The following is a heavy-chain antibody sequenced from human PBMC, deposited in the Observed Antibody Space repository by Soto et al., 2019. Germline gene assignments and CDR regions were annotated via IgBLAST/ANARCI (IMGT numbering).Heavy chain of an antibody. CDR3: AREDGGGPFDF. CDR1: GFIFSSYA. V-gene: IGHV3-23*01. J-gene: IGHJ4*02. Sequence: EVQLLEFGGGLVRPGGSLRLSCAASGFIFSSYAMHWVRQAPGKGLEWVLGISGHGGDIYYADSVKGRFTISRDTATSTLYLQMDSLRADDTAVYYCAREDGGGPFDFWGQGTLVTVSS. CDR2: ISGHGGDI. D-gene: IGHD2-15*01.